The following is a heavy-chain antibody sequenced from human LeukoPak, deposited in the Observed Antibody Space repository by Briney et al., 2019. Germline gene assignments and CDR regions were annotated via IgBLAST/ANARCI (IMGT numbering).Heavy chain of an antibody. D-gene: IGHD2-15*01. Sequence: SETLSLTCTVSGGSISSYYWTWIRQPPGKGLEWIGEINHSGSTNYNPSLKSRVTISVDTSKNQFSLKLSSVTAADTAVYYCARDRYCSGGSCYDYWGQGTLVTVSS. CDR1: GGSISSYY. CDR3: ARDRYCSGGSCYDY. CDR2: INHSGST. V-gene: IGHV4-34*01. J-gene: IGHJ4*02.